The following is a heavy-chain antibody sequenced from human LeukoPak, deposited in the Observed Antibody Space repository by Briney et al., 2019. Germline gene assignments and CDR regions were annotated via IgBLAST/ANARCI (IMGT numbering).Heavy chain of an antibody. Sequence: SETLSLTCAVSGGSISSSNWWSWVRQPPGKGLGWIGEIYHSGSTNYNPSLKSRVTISVDKSKNQFSLKLSSVTAADTAVYYCARFRSSWYGRYFDYWGQGTLVTVSS. J-gene: IGHJ4*02. D-gene: IGHD6-13*01. V-gene: IGHV4-4*02. CDR1: GGSISSSNW. CDR2: IYHSGST. CDR3: ARFRSSWYGRYFDY.